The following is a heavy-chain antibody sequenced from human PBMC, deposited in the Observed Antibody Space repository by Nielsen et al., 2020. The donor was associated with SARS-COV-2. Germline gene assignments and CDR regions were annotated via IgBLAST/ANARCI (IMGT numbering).Heavy chain of an antibody. D-gene: IGHD3-10*01. CDR1: GYTFTTYG. Sequence: ASVKVSCKASGYTFTTYGISWVRQAPGQGLEWMGWISAYNGNTNYAQKFQGRVTMTTDTSTSTAYMELRSLRSDDTAVYYCARIGAYYGLGTYPDYWAQGTLVTVSS. J-gene: IGHJ4*02. CDR3: ARIGAYYGLGTYPDY. CDR2: ISAYNGNT. V-gene: IGHV1-18*04.